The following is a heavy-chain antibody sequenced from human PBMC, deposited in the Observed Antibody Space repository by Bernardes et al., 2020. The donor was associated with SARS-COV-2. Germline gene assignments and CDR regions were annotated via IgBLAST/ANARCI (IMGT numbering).Heavy chain of an antibody. D-gene: IGHD6-13*01. V-gene: IGHV3-33*01. J-gene: IGHJ4*02. CDR2: VWFDGSDI. CDR3: ARDLIDSWAYFDY. CDR1: GFTFSNYG. Sequence: GGSLRLSCAASGFTFSNYGMHWVRQAPGKGLEWVAHVWFDGSDIDYADSVKGRFTISRDNSKNTLFLQMNNLRAEDTAGYYCARDLIDSWAYFDYWGQGTLVTVSS.